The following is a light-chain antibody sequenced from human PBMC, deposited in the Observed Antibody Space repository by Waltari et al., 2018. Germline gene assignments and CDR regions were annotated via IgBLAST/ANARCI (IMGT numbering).Light chain of an antibody. CDR3: GAWDSSLSAGV. Sequence: QSVLTQPPSVSAAPGQKVTISCSGSSSTIGNNDVSWYQQLPGTAPKLLIYEDNKRPSGIPGRFSGSKSGTSATLGITGLQTGDEADYYCGAWDSSLSAGVFGGGTRLTVL. V-gene: IGLV1-51*02. CDR2: EDN. CDR1: SSTIGNND. J-gene: IGLJ2*01.